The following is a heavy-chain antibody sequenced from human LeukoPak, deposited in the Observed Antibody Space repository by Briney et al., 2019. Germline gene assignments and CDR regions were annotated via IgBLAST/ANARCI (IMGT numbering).Heavy chain of an antibody. J-gene: IGHJ4*02. Sequence: SETLSLTCTVSGGSISSGSYYWCWIRQPAGKGLEWIGRIYTSGSTNYNSSLKSRVTISVDTSKDQFSLKLSSVTAADTAVYYCARERARTVVTRGHFDYWGQGTLVTVSS. CDR2: IYTSGST. V-gene: IGHV4-61*02. CDR1: GGSISSGSYY. D-gene: IGHD3-22*01. CDR3: ARERARTVVTRGHFDY.